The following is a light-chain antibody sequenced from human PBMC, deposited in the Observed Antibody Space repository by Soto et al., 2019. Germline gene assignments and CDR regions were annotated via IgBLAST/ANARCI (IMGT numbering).Light chain of an antibody. CDR2: GAS. CDR3: QQYNNWIT. V-gene: IGKV3D-15*01. CDR1: QSVSSN. Sequence: EIVMTQSPATLSVSPGERASLACRASQSVSSNLAWYQQKPGQAPRILIYGASTRATGIQARFSGSGSGTEFTLTISSLQSEDFAVYYCQQYNNWITXGQGTRLEI. J-gene: IGKJ5*01.